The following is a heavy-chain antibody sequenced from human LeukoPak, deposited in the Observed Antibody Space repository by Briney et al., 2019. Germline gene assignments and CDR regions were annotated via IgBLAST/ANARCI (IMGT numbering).Heavy chain of an antibody. CDR3: TRESGSYHGNDY. D-gene: IGHD1-26*01. J-gene: IGHJ4*02. V-gene: IGHV1-2*06. Sequence: ASVTVSCKASGYTFTGYYMHWVRQAPGQGLEWMGRINPNNGATNYAQKLQGRVTITGDTSISTAYMELSSLRSDDAAVYYCTRESGSYHGNDYWGQGTLVTVSP. CDR1: GYTFTGYY. CDR2: INPNNGAT.